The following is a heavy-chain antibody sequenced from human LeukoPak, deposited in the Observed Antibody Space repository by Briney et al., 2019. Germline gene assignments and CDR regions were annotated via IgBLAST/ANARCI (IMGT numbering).Heavy chain of an antibody. J-gene: IGHJ4*02. Sequence: ASVKVSCKASGYTFTGYYMHWVRQAPGQGLEWMGWISAYNGNTNYAQKLQGRVTMTTDTSTSTAYMELRSLRSDDTAVYYCARADGVATTNIDYWGQGTLVTVTS. CDR1: GYTFTGYY. V-gene: IGHV1-18*04. CDR3: ARADGVATTNIDY. D-gene: IGHD5-24*01. CDR2: ISAYNGNT.